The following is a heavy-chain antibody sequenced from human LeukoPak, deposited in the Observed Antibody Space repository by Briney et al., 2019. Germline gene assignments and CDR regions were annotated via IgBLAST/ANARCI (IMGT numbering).Heavy chain of an antibody. V-gene: IGHV3-33*01. CDR1: GFTFSSYG. J-gene: IGHJ4*02. CDR3: ARGSSHFDY. Sequence: GGSLRLSCAASGFTFSSYGMHWVRQAPGKGLEWMAVIWYDGSNKYYADSVKGRFTISRDNSKNTLYLQMNSLRAEDTAVYYCARGSSHFDYWGQGTLVTVSS. CDR2: IWYDGSNK.